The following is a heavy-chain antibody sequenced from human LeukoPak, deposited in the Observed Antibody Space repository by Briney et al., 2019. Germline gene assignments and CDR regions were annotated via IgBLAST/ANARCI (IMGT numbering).Heavy chain of an antibody. CDR3: ARDANKKNYFDC. V-gene: IGHV3-53*01. Sequence: QPGGSLRLSCAASGFTVSSSYMNWVRQAPGKGLEWVSVIYTGGSTYYADSVKGRFTISRDNSKNTLYLQMNGLRAEGTAVYYCARDANKKNYFDCWGQGTLVTVSS. J-gene: IGHJ4*02. CDR2: IYTGGST. D-gene: IGHD2/OR15-2a*01. CDR1: GFTVSSSY.